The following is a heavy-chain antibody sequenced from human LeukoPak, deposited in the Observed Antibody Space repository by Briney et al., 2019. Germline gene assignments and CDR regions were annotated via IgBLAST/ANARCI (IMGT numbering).Heavy chain of an antibody. V-gene: IGHV4-59*01. Sequence: SETLSLTCTVSGGSISSYYWSWIRQPPGKGLEWIGYIYYSGSTNYNPSLKSRVTISVDTSKNQFSLKLSSVTAADTAVYYCARDYDGSGYYYDNWFDPWGQGTLVTVSS. J-gene: IGHJ5*02. CDR2: IYYSGST. CDR1: GGSISSYY. CDR3: ARDYDGSGYYYDNWFDP. D-gene: IGHD3-22*01.